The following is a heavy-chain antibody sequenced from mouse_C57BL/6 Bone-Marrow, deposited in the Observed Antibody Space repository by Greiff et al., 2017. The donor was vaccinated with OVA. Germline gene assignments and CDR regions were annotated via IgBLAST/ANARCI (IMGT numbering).Heavy chain of an antibody. CDR3: ARGGDYSAWFAY. D-gene: IGHD1-1*01. Sequence: EVMLVESGPELVKPGASVKISCKASGYSFTGYYMHWLKQSHGNILDWIGYIYPYNGVSRYNQKFKGKATLTVDKSSSTAYMELRSLTSEDSAVYYCARGGDYSAWFAYWGQGTLVTVSA. CDR2: IYPYNGVS. J-gene: IGHJ3*01. CDR1: GYSFTGYY. V-gene: IGHV1-31*01.